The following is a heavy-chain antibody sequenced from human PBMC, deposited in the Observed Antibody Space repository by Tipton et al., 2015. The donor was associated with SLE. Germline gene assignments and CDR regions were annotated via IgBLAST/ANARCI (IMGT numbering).Heavy chain of an antibody. CDR1: GGSFTSSSFY. Sequence: LRLSCTVSGGSFTSSSFYWAWIRQPPGKGLEWIGSLSFSGPTYYNPSLKSRVGISADVSKSQFSLELNSMTAADTAVYYCARNWAKRGYKTLSRRLAYDRWGRGTLVSVSS. CDR2: LSFSGPT. CDR3: ARNWAKRGYKTLSRRLAYDR. V-gene: IGHV4-39*07. J-gene: IGHJ1*01. D-gene: IGHD2/OR15-2a*01.